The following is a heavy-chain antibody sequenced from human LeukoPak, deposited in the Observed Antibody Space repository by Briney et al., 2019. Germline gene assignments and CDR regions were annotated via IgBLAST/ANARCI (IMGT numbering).Heavy chain of an antibody. CDR2: INPNSGGT. V-gene: IGHV1-2*02. J-gene: IGHJ6*02. Sequence: ASVKVSCKASGYTFTGYYMHWVRQAPGQGLEWMGWINPNSGGTNYAQKFQGRVTMTRDTSISTAYMELSRLRSDDTAVYYCARRRDYYYGMDVWGQGTTVTVSS. CDR3: ARRRDYYYGMDV. CDR1: GYTFTGYY.